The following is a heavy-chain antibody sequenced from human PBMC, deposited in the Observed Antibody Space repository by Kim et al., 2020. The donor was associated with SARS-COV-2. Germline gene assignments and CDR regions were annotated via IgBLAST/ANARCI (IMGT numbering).Heavy chain of an antibody. V-gene: IGHV3-43*01. CDR1: GFTFDDYT. Sequence: GGSLRLSCAASGFTFDDYTMHWVRQAPGKGLEWVSLISWDGGSTYYADSVKGRFTISRDNSKNSLYLQMNSLRTEDTALYYCAKDVARRDPFLITMVQGVIFYYGMDVWGQGTTVTVSS. D-gene: IGHD3-10*01. J-gene: IGHJ6*02. CDR2: ISWDGGST. CDR3: AKDVARRDPFLITMVQGVIFYYGMDV.